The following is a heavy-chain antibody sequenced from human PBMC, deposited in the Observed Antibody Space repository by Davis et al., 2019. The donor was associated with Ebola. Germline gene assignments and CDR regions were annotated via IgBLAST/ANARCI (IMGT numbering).Heavy chain of an antibody. CDR3: EDVAVG. Sequence: GGSLRLSCAASGFNFNTYGMNWVRQAPGKGLEWVSSISSSNTYIYYADSVKGRFTISRDNAKNTLYLQMNSLRAEDTAVYYCEDVAVGWGRGTLVTVSP. J-gene: IGHJ4*02. CDR1: GFNFNTYG. D-gene: IGHD2-21*01. CDR2: ISSSNTYI. V-gene: IGHV3-21*01.